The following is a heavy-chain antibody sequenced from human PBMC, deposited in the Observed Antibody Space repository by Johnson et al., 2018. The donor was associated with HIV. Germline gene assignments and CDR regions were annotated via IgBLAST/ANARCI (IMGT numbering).Heavy chain of an antibody. J-gene: IGHJ3*02. D-gene: IGHD3-22*01. Sequence: QVQLVESGGGVVQPGRSLRLSCAASGFTFSSYAMHWVRQAPGKGLEWVAVISYDGSNKYYADSVKGRFTISRDNSKNTLYLQMNSLRAEDTAVYYCARRFYDSSAFDIWGQGTLVTVSS. CDR2: ISYDGSNK. CDR1: GFTFSSYA. CDR3: ARRFYDSSAFDI. V-gene: IGHV3-30*04.